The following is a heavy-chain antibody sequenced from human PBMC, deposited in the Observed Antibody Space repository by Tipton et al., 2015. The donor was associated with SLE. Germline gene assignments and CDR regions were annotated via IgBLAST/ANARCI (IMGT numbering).Heavy chain of an antibody. CDR1: GFTFSSYA. Sequence: QLVQSGGGLVQPGRSLRLSCAASGFTFSSYAMSWVRQAPGKGLEWVSAISGSGGSTYYADSVKGRFTISRDNSKNTLYLQMNSLRAEDTAVYYVVALGSSWYGAGYWGQGTLVTVSS. V-gene: IGHV3-23*04. CDR2: ISGSGGST. J-gene: IGHJ4*02. CDR3: VALGSSWYGAGY. D-gene: IGHD6-13*01.